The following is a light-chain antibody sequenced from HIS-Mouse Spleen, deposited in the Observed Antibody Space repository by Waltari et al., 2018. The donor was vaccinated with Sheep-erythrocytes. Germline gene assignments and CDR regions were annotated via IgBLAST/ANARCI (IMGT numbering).Light chain of an antibody. V-gene: IGLV2-23*01. J-gene: IGLJ3*02. Sequence: QSALTQPASVSGSPGQSITISCTGTSSDVGSYNLVSWYQQHPGKAPKLRIYEGSKRPAGVSNRFSGSKSGNTASLTISGLQAEDEADYYCCSYADSSTPWVFGGGTKLTVL. CDR3: CSYADSSTPWV. CDR2: EGS. CDR1: SSDVGSYNL.